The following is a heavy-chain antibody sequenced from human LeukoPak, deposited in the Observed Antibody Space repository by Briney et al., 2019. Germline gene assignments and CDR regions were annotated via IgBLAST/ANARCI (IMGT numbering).Heavy chain of an antibody. V-gene: IGHV4-39*01. CDR3: ARLSAAAPQGGSDY. D-gene: IGHD6-13*01. J-gene: IGHJ4*02. Sequence: PSETLSLTCTVSGGSISSSSYYWGWIRQPPGKGLEWIGSIYYSGSTYYNPSLKSRVTISVDTSKNQFSLKLSSVTAADTAVYYCARLSAAAPQGGSDYWGQGTRVTVSS. CDR2: IYYSGST. CDR1: GGSISSSSYY.